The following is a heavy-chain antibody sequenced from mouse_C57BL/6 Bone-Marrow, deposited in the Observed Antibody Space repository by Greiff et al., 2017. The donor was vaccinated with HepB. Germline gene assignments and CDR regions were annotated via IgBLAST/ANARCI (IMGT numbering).Heavy chain of an antibody. Sequence: EVKLQESGAELVRPGASVKLSCTASGFNIKDDYMHWVKQRPEQGLEWIGWIDPENGDTEYASKFQGKATITADTSSNTAYLQLSSLTSEDTAVYYCTWATMVTSFAYWGQGTLVTVSA. V-gene: IGHV14-4*01. CDR2: IDPENGDT. CDR3: TWATMVTSFAY. D-gene: IGHD2-2*01. J-gene: IGHJ3*01. CDR1: GFNIKDDY.